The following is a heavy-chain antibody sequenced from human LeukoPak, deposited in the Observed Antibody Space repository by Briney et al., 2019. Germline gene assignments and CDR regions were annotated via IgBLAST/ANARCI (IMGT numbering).Heavy chain of an antibody. CDR1: GFTFSSYA. CDR2: ISGSGGST. V-gene: IGHV3-23*01. Sequence: GGSLRLSXAASGFTFSSYAMSWVRQAPGKGLEWVSAISGSGGSTYYADSVKGRFTISRDNSKNTLYLQMNSLRAEDTAVYYCAKDPYAAGTLYFDYWGQGTLVTVSS. D-gene: IGHD6-13*01. CDR3: AKDPYAAGTLYFDY. J-gene: IGHJ4*02.